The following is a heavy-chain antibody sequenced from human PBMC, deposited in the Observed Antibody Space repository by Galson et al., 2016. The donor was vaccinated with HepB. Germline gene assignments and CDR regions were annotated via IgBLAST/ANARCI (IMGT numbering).Heavy chain of an antibody. CDR1: GLSLTTSGVG. Sequence: PALVKPTQTLTLTCTFSGLSLTTSGVGVGWIRQPPGKALEWLALIYWDDDKRYSPSLKTRPTITKDTSRNQVVLTMTNMDPADTATYYCALESDLKNYFDPWGQGTLVIVSS. D-gene: IGHD1-7*01. V-gene: IGHV2-5*02. CDR2: IYWDDDK. J-gene: IGHJ5*02. CDR3: ALESDLKNYFDP.